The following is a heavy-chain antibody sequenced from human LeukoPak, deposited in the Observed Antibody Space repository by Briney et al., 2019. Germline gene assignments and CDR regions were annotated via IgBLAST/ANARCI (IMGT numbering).Heavy chain of an antibody. CDR1: GYTFTSYG. V-gene: IGHV1-18*01. J-gene: IGHJ4*02. D-gene: IGHD3-10*01. CDR3: ARGPTGGFGVTTVRDY. CDR2: ISAYNGNT. Sequence: ASVKVSCKASGYTFTSYGISWVRQAPGQGLEWMGWISAYNGNTNYAQKLQGRVTMTTDTSTSTAYMELRSLRSDDTAVYYCARGPTGGFGVTTVRDYWGQRTLVTVSS.